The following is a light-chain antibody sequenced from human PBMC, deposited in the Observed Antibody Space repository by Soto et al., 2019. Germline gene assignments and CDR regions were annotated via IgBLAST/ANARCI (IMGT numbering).Light chain of an antibody. CDR2: GAS. V-gene: IGKV3-20*01. CDR3: QQYNKAWT. Sequence: EIVLSQAPGTLSLSQGERATLSCRASQSVSNNYLAWYQQKPGQAPRLLIYGASNRATGIPDRFSGSGSGTDFTLTISRLEPEDFAVYYCQQYNKAWTFGQGTRLEIK. J-gene: IGKJ5*01. CDR1: QSVSNNY.